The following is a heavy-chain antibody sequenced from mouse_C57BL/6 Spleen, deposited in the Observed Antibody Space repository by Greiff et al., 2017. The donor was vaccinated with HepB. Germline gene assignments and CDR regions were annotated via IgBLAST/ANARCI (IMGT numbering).Heavy chain of an antibody. CDR1: GYAFTNYL. J-gene: IGHJ2*01. CDR3: ARGGLPYFGC. CDR2: INPGSGGT. Sequence: VQLQQSGAELVRPGTSVKVSCKASGYAFTNYLIEWVKQRPGQGLEWIGVINPGSGGTNYNEKFKGKATLTADKSSSTAYMQLSSLTSEDSAVYFCARGGLPYFGCWGQGTTLTVAS. D-gene: IGHD3-3*01. V-gene: IGHV1-54*01.